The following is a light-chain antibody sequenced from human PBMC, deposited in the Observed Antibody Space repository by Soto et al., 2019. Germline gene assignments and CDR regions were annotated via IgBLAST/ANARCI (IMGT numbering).Light chain of an antibody. J-gene: IGKJ1*01. V-gene: IGKV1-5*03. CDR1: QSISAW. Sequence: DIQMTQSPSTLSASVGDRVSINCRASQSISAWLAWYQQKPGKAPRLLIYKASTLEIGVPSRFSGSGSGTEFTLTISSLQPDDFATYYCQQYNSYWTFGQGTKVDIK. CDR3: QQYNSYWT. CDR2: KAS.